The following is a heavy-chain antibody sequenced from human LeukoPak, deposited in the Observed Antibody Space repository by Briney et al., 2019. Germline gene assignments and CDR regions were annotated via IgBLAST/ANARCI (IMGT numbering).Heavy chain of an antibody. CDR2: ISSSSSYI. CDR3: ARAEDLTGYYYYYYGMDV. Sequence: NAGGSLRLSCAASGFTFSSYGMHWLRQAPGKLLEWVSSISSSSSYIFYADSVKGRFTISRDNAKNSLYLQMNSLRAEDTAVYYCARAEDLTGYYYYYYGMDVWGQGTTVTVSS. J-gene: IGHJ6*02. CDR1: GFTFSSYG. V-gene: IGHV3-21*01. D-gene: IGHD3-9*01.